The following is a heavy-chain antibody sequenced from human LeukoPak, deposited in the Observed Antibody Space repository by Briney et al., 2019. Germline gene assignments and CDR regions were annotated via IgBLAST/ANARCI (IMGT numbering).Heavy chain of an antibody. D-gene: IGHD5-12*01. J-gene: IGHJ5*02. CDR1: GGSISSYY. CDR2: IYYSGST. CDR3: ARDLGYSGPMNWFDP. V-gene: IGHV4-59*01. Sequence: SETLSLTCTVSGGSISSYYWSWIRQPPGKGLEWIGYIYYSGSTNYNPSLKSRVTISVDTSKNQFSLKLSSVTAADTAVHYCARDLGYSGPMNWFDPWGQGTLVTVSS.